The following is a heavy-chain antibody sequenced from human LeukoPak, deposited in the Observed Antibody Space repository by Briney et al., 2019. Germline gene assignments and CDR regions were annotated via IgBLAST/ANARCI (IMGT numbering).Heavy chain of an antibody. CDR2: ISGSGGTT. CDR3: AKEGYYFDSSGYLYYFDS. Sequence: GGSLRLSCAASGFTFSCYAMSWVRQAPGKGLEWVSTISGSGGTTYYADSVKGRFTISRDNSKNTLYLQMNSLRAEDTAVYFCAKEGYYFDSSGYLYYFDSWGQGTLVTVSS. J-gene: IGHJ4*02. V-gene: IGHV3-23*01. CDR1: GFTFSCYA. D-gene: IGHD3-22*01.